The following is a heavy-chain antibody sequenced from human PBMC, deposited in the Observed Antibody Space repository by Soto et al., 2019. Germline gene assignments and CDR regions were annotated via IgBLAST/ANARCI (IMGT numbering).Heavy chain of an antibody. D-gene: IGHD2-15*01. Sequence: QVQLVESGGGVVQPGRSLRLSCVASGFTFSNNGIHWVRQAPGKGLEWVAVISSDGSKKYYADSVKGRFPISRDNSKNTLYLQMNCLRAEDTAVYYCAMDLYGGSSRFDYWGQGTLVTVSS. V-gene: IGHV3-30*03. J-gene: IGHJ4*02. CDR3: AMDLYGGSSRFDY. CDR1: GFTFSNNG. CDR2: ISSDGSKK.